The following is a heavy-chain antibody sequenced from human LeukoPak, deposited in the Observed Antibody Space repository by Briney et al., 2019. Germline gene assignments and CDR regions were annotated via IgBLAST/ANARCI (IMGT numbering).Heavy chain of an antibody. CDR3: TTGDHDYVY. CDR2: IKSKTDGGTT. D-gene: IGHD4-17*01. Sequence: PGGSLRLSCAASGFTFRNNWMNWVRQAPGKGLEWAGRIKSKTDGGTTDFAAPVKGRFTMSRDDSINTLYLQMNSLKTEDTAVYYCTTGDHDYVYWGQGTLVTVSS. CDR1: GFTFRNNW. J-gene: IGHJ4*02. V-gene: IGHV3-15*01.